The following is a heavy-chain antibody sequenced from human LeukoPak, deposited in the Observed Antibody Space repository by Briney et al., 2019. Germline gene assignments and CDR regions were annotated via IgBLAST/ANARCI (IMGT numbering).Heavy chain of an antibody. V-gene: IGHV3-7*01. D-gene: IGHD6-19*01. CDR1: GFTFSSYW. Sequence: GSLRLSCAASGFTFSSYWMSWVRQAPGKGLEWVANIKQDGSEKYYVDSVKGRFTISRDNAKNSLYLQMNSLRAEDTAVYYCARDIVAVAVDYFDYWGQGTLVTVSS. J-gene: IGHJ4*02. CDR2: IKQDGSEK. CDR3: ARDIVAVAVDYFDY.